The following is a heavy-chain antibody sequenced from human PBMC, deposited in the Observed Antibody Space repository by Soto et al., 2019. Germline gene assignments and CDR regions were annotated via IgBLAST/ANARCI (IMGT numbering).Heavy chain of an antibody. Sequence: PGGSLRLSCAASGFTFSSYSMNWVRQAPGKGLEWVSYISSSSSTIYYADSVKGRFTISRDNAKNSLYLQMNSLRDEDTAVYYCARDRVDTDMVSPFGYWGQGTLVSVSS. CDR1: GFTFSSYS. V-gene: IGHV3-48*02. CDR2: ISSSSSTI. J-gene: IGHJ4*02. D-gene: IGHD5-18*01. CDR3: ARDRVDTDMVSPFGY.